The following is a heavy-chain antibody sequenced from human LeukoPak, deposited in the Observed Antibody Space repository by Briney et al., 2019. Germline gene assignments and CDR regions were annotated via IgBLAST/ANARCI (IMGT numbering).Heavy chain of an antibody. CDR1: GYTFTSYG. V-gene: IGHV1-18*01. J-gene: IGHJ4*02. D-gene: IGHD2-2*01. CDR3: ARGLAYQLLLYPDFDY. CDR2: ISAYNGNT. Sequence: GASVKVSCKASGYTFTSYGISWVRQAPGQGVEWMGWISAYNGNTNYAQKLQGRVTMTTDTSTSTAYMELRSLRSDDTAVYYCARGLAYQLLLYPDFDYWGQGTLVTVSS.